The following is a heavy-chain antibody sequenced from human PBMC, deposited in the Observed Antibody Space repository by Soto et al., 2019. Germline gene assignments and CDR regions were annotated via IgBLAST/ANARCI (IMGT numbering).Heavy chain of an antibody. CDR3: AKDCLDIVVVVAPPSAPDY. CDR1: GFTFSSYG. J-gene: IGHJ4*02. V-gene: IGHV3-30*18. D-gene: IGHD2-15*01. Sequence: GGSLRLSCAASGFTFSSYGMHWVRQAPGKGLEWVAVISYDGSNKYYADSVKGRFTISRDNSKNTLYLQMNSLRAEDTAVYYCAKDCLDIVVVVAPPSAPDYWGQGTLVTVSS. CDR2: ISYDGSNK.